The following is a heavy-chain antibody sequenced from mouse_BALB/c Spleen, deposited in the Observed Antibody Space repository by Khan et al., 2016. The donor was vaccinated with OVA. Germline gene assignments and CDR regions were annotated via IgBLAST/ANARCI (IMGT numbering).Heavy chain of an antibody. CDR3: ARGNYYGYAMDY. CDR2: ISYSGST. J-gene: IGHJ4*01. V-gene: IGHV3-2*02. Sequence: EVQLQESGPGLVKPSQSLSLTCTVTGYSITSNYAWNWIRQFAGNKMEWMGYISYSGSTNYTPSLKSRFSITRDTSKNQFYLQLNSVTTEDTATYYCARGNYYGYAMDYWGQGTSITVSS. D-gene: IGHD1-1*01. CDR1: GYSITSNYA.